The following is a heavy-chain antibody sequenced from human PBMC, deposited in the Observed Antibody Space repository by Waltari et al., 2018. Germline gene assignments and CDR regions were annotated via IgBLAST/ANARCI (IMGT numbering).Heavy chain of an antibody. CDR3: AKGVGASQFLDY. J-gene: IGHJ4*02. Sequence: LASGGGLVQPGGSLRLSCVASGFAFRSYAMAWVRQVPGKGLEGVSTITSFARGTYYADFVGGRFTISRDNSQSTLYLQVKSLTADDTAVYYCAKGVGASQFLDYWGQGTLVTVSS. CDR2: ITSFARGT. D-gene: IGHD1-26*01. CDR1: GFAFRSYA. V-gene: IGHV3-23*01.